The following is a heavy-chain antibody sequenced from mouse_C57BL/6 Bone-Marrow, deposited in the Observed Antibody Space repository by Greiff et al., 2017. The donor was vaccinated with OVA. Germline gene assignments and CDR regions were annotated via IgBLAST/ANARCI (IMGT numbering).Heavy chain of an antibody. CDR1: GFTFSSYA. J-gene: IGHJ4*01. CDR3: TRLLDAMDY. Sequence: EVKLVESGEGLVKPGGSLKLSCAASGFTFSSYAMSWVRQTPEKRLEWVAYISSGGDYIYYADTVKGRVTISRDNDRNTLYLQMSSLKSEDTAMYYCTRLLDAMDYWGQGTSVTVSS. V-gene: IGHV5-9-1*02. D-gene: IGHD2-1*01. CDR2: ISSGGDYI.